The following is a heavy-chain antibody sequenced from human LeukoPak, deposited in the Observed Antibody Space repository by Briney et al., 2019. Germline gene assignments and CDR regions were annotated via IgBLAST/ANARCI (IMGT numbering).Heavy chain of an antibody. J-gene: IGHJ4*02. D-gene: IGHD3-10*01. Sequence: SQTLSLTCTVSGGSVNSDTYYWSWIRQPAGKGLEWIGRIYTSGSTSYNPSLESRVTISVGTSNNQFSLKLSSVTAADTAVYYCAREVFYYADCWGQGTLVTVSS. V-gene: IGHV4-61*02. CDR1: GGSVNSDTYY. CDR2: IYTSGST. CDR3: AREVFYYADC.